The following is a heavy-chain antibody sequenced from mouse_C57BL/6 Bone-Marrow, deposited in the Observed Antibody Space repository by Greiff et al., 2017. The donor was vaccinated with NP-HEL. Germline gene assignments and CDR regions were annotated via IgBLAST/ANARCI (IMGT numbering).Heavy chain of an antibody. D-gene: IGHD2-1*01. CDR1: GYTFTSYW. CDR2: IYPGSGST. J-gene: IGHJ3*01. V-gene: IGHV1-55*01. Sequence: QVQLKESGAELVKPGASVKMSCKASGYTFTSYWITWVKQRPGQGLEWIGDIYPGSGSTNYNEKFKSKATLTVDTSSSTAYMQLSSLTSEDSAVYYCAREAIYYGNYGKFAYWGQGTLVTVSA. CDR3: AREAIYYGNYGKFAY.